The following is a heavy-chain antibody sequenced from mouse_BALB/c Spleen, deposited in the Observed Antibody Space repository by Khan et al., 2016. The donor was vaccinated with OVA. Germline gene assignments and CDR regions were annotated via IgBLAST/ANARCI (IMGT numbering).Heavy chain of an antibody. CDR2: IWSGGST. CDR1: GFSLTSYG. Sequence: QVQLKQSGPGLVEPSQNLSINCTVSGFSLTSYGVHWVRQSPGKGLEWLGMIWSGGSTDYNAAFISRLNIRKDNSTSQVFLTMNSQQADVTSIYYCARALLLAMDYWGQGTSVTVSS. CDR3: ARALLLAMDY. J-gene: IGHJ4*01. V-gene: IGHV2-4-1*01. D-gene: IGHD1-2*01.